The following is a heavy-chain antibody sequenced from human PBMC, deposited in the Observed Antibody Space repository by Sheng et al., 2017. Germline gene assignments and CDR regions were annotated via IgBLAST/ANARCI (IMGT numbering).Heavy chain of an antibody. CDR1: GFTFTTYE. CDR2: ISDSGTTI. Sequence: EVQLVESGGGLVQPGGSLRLSCAASGFTFTTYEMNWVRQAPGKGLEWVSYISDSGTTIYDADSVKGRFTISRDNGKNSLYLQMNSLRAEDTALYYCAREVKGSRGDVLDIWGQGTMVIVSS. D-gene: IGHD3-10*01. CDR3: AREVKGSRGDVLDI. V-gene: IGHV3-48*03. J-gene: IGHJ3*02.